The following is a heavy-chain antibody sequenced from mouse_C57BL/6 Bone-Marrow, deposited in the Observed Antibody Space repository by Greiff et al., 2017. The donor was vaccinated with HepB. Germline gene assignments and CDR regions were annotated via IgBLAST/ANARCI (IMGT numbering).Heavy chain of an antibody. J-gene: IGHJ4*01. CDR3: TRDYYYGSSYPYYAMDY. D-gene: IGHD1-1*01. CDR2: ISSGGDYI. V-gene: IGHV5-9-1*02. Sequence: EVKVEESGEGLVKPGGSLKLSCAASGFTFSSYAMSWVRQTPEKRLEWVAYISSGGDYIYYADTVKGRFTISRDNARNTLYLQMSSLKSEDTAMYYCTRDYYYGSSYPYYAMDYWGQGTSVTVSS. CDR1: GFTFSSYA.